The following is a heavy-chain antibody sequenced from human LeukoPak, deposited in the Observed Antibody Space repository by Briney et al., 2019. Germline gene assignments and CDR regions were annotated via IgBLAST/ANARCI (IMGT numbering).Heavy chain of an antibody. D-gene: IGHD1-20*01. V-gene: IGHV1-2*02. CDR1: GYTFTGYY. CDR2: INPNSGGT. J-gene: IGHJ3*02. CDR3: ARADVYTGNWNAKADAFDI. Sequence: GAPVKVSCKASGYTFTGYYMHWVRQAPGQGLEWMGWINPNSGGTNYAQKFQGRVTMTRDTSISTAYMELSRLRSDDTAVYYCARADVYTGNWNAKADAFDIWGQGTMVTVSS.